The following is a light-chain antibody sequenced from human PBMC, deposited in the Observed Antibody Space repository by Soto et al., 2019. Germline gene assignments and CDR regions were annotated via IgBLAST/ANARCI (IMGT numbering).Light chain of an antibody. J-gene: IGLJ1*01. V-gene: IGLV1-47*01. CDR1: TSNTGSNY. CDR3: AAWDDSLSGYV. Sequence: QSVLTQPPSASGTPGQRVTISCSGGTSNTGSNYVYWYQQLPGTAPKLLIYRNNQRPSGVPDRFSGSKSGTSASLAISGLRSEDEADYYCAAWDDSLSGYVFGTGTKLTVL. CDR2: RNN.